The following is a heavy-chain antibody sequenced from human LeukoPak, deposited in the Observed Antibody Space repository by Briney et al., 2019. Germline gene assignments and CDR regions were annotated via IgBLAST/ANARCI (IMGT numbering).Heavy chain of an antibody. V-gene: IGHV3-66*01. D-gene: IGHD5-18*01. CDR1: GFTVSNNY. J-gene: IGHJ6*02. Sequence: GGSLRLSCAASGFTVSNNYMSWVRQAPGKGLEWVSVIYSGGSIYYADSVKGRFIISRDNSKNTLYLQMNSLRAEDTAVYYCTRGVKGAYNYGTDGMDVWGQGTTVTVSS. CDR2: IYSGGSI. CDR3: TRGVKGAYNYGTDGMDV.